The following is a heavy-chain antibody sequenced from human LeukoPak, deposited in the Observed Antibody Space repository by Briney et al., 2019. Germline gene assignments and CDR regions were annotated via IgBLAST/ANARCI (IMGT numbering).Heavy chain of an antibody. J-gene: IGHJ4*02. CDR3: ARQGHYYDSSGYLDY. V-gene: IGHV4-39*01. Sequence: PSETLSLTCTVSGGSISSSSYYWGWIRQPPGKGLEWIGSIYYSGSTYYNPSLKSRVTISVDTSKNQFSLKLSTVTAADTAVYYCARQGHYYDSSGYLDYWGQGTLVTVSS. CDR2: IYYSGST. D-gene: IGHD3-22*01. CDR1: GGSISSSSYY.